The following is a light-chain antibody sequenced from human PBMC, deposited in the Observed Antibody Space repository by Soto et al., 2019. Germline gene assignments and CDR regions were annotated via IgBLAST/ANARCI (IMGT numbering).Light chain of an antibody. CDR1: QGISNY. J-gene: IGKJ5*01. CDR2: TAS. V-gene: IGKV1-9*01. Sequence: DIQLTQSPSFLSASVGDRVTITCRASQGISNYLAWYHQKPGKAPKLLIHTASTLQSGVPSRFSGSGSGTEFTLTIRSLQPEDFATYYCQQRHSYPITFGQGTRLEIK. CDR3: QQRHSYPIT.